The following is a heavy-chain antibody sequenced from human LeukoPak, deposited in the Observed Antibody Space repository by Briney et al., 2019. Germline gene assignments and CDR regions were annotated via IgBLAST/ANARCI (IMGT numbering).Heavy chain of an antibody. Sequence: GASVKVSCKASGGTFSSYAISWVRQAPGQGLEWMGGIIPILGTANYAQKFQGRVTITADESTSTAYMELSSLRSEDTAVYYCARVPNSQLWTFFDYWGQGTLVTVSS. CDR1: GGTFSSYA. CDR2: IIPILGTA. CDR3: ARVPNSQLWTFFDY. D-gene: IGHD5-18*01. V-gene: IGHV1-69*13. J-gene: IGHJ4*02.